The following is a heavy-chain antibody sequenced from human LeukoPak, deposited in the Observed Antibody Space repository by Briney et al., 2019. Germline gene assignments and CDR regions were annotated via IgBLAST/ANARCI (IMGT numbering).Heavy chain of an antibody. V-gene: IGHV3-23*01. J-gene: IGHJ4*02. CDR2: ISGRGASK. Sequence: PGGSLRLSCAVSGLTFNNYAMSWVRQAPGKGLEWVSGISGRGASKYYADSVKGRFTISRDNSKNTLYLQMNSLRAEDTAVYYCARPSLNTGSYFDYWGQGILVSVSS. D-gene: IGHD1-26*01. CDR1: GLTFNNYA. CDR3: ARPSLNTGSYFDY.